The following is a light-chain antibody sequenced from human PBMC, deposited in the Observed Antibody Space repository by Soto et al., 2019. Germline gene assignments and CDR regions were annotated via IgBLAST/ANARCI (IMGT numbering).Light chain of an antibody. Sequence: DIQITQSPSSLSASVRERVTITCRASQSISGSLNWYQQRPGKAPKLLIYDVASLKSGVTSRFSGSGSGTEFTLTISSLQPDDVATHYCQHYKMYSPWTFGQGTKVDIK. V-gene: IGKV1-5*01. CDR3: QHYKMYSPWT. CDR1: QSISGS. J-gene: IGKJ1*01. CDR2: DVA.